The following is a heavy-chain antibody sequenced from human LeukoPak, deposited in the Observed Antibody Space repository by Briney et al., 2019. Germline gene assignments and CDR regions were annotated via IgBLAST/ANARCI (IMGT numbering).Heavy chain of an antibody. V-gene: IGHV3-23*01. CDR3: AKADYGSGSYLRPFDY. CDR2: ISGSGGST. D-gene: IGHD3-10*01. Sequence: ETLSLTCTVSGGSISSSTYYWGWIRQAPGKGLEWVSAISGSGGSTYYADSVKGRFTISRDNSKNTLYLQMNSLRAEDTAVYYCAKADYGSGSYLRPFDYWGQGTLVTVSS. CDR1: GGSISSSTYY. J-gene: IGHJ4*02.